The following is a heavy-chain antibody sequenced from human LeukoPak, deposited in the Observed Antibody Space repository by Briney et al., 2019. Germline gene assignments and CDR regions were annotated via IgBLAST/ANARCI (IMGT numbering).Heavy chain of an antibody. Sequence: GSLRLSCAASGFSFSNYWFHWVRQAPGEGLVWVSRTNEHGTIINYADSVKGRFTISRDNAKNTLYLQMNSLRAEDTAVYYCARGAYYYEDWGQGTLVTVSS. V-gene: IGHV3-74*01. D-gene: IGHD3-22*01. CDR3: ARGAYYYED. CDR1: GFSFSNYW. J-gene: IGHJ4*02. CDR2: TNEHGTII.